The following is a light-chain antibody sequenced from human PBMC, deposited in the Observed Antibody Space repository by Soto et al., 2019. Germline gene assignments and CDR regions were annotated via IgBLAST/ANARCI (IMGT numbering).Light chain of an antibody. CDR3: QQTYSTPPT. Sequence: DIQMTQSPSSLSASVGDRVTITCRASQSISTYLNWYQQKAGLAPKLLIYAASSLQSGVPSRFSGSGSGTDFTLTISSLQPEDFATYYCQQTYSTPPTFGQGPKVDSK. J-gene: IGKJ1*01. CDR2: AAS. CDR1: QSISTY. V-gene: IGKV1-39*01.